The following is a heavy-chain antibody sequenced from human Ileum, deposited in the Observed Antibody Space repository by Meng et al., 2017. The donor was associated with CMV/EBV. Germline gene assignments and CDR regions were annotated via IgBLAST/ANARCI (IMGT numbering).Heavy chain of an antibody. Sequence: LSLTCVVSGGSLIGTNWWNWVRQPPGGGLEWIGEIFHSGATNYNPSLKSRVTISIDNSKNQFSLKLTSMTAADTAVYFCGDPPAGYWGQGILVTVSS. CDR2: IFHSGAT. CDR3: GDPPAGY. CDR1: GGSLIGTNW. J-gene: IGHJ4*02. V-gene: IGHV4/OR15-8*01.